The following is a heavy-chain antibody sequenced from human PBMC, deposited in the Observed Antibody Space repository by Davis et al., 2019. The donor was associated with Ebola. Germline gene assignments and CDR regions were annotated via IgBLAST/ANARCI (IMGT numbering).Heavy chain of an antibody. CDR1: GGSISSYC. V-gene: IGHV4-59*01. CDR2: IYYSGST. D-gene: IGHD6-13*01. J-gene: IGHJ6*02. CDR3: ARGRDGIAAAGRYGMDV. Sequence: PSETLSLTCTVSGGSISSYCWSWIRQPPGKGLEWIGHIYYSGSTNYNPSLKSRVTISVDTSKNQFSLKLSSVTAADTAVYYCARGRDGIAAAGRYGMDVWGQGTTVTVSS.